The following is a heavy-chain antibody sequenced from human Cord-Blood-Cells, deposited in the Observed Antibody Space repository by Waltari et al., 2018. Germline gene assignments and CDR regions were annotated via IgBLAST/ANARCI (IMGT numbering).Heavy chain of an antibody. CDR1: GYTFTGHY. V-gene: IGHV1-2*02. Sequence: QVQLVQSGAEVKKPGASVKVSCKASGYTFTGHYMHWVPQAPGQGLEWMGWINPNSGGTNYAQKFQGRVTMTRGTSISTAYMELSRLRSDDTAVYYCARVVQLELYYFDYWGQGTLVTVSS. J-gene: IGHJ4*02. CDR2: INPNSGGT. D-gene: IGHD1-1*01. CDR3: ARVVQLELYYFDY.